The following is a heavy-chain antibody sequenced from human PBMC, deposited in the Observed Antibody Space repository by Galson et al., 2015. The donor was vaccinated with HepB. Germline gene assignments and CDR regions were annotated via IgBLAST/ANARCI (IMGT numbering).Heavy chain of an antibody. V-gene: IGHV3-33*01. CDR3: ARDRGTMVRGVIDYYYYMDV. Sequence: SLRLSCAASGFTFSSYGMHWIRQAPGKGLAWVADIWYDGSNKYYADSVKGRFTISRDNSKNTLYLQMNSLRAEDTAVYYCARDRGTMVRGVIDYYYYMDVWGKGTTVTVSS. D-gene: IGHD3-10*01. CDR1: GFTFSSYG. J-gene: IGHJ6*03. CDR2: IWYDGSNK.